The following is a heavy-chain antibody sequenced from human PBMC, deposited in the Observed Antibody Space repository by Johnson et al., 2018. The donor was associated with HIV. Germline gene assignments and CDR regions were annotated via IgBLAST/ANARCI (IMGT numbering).Heavy chain of an antibody. D-gene: IGHD6-13*01. Sequence: VQLVESGGGVVQPGRSLRLSCAASGFTFSSYAMHWVRQAPGKGLEWVSVIYSGGSTYYADSVKGRVTISRDHSENTLYLQMNSLRPEDTDVYFCARDGKYSSIGPDAFDVWGQGTMVAVSS. J-gene: IGHJ3*01. V-gene: IGHV3-NL1*01. CDR1: GFTFSSYA. CDR3: ARDGKYSSIGPDAFDV. CDR2: IYSGGST.